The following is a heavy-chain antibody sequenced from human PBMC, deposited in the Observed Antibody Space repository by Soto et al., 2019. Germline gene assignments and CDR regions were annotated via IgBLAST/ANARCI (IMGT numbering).Heavy chain of an antibody. CDR1: GGTFSSYA. D-gene: IGHD3-9*01. Sequence: GASVKVSCKASGGTFSSYAISWVRQAPGQGLEWMGGIIPIFGTANYAQKFQGRVTITADESTSTAYMELSSLRSEDTAVYYCARGSSYYDILTGYPDPEYYGMVVWGQGTTVTVSS. CDR2: IIPIFGTA. CDR3: ARGSSYYDILTGYPDPEYYGMVV. J-gene: IGHJ6*02. V-gene: IGHV1-69*13.